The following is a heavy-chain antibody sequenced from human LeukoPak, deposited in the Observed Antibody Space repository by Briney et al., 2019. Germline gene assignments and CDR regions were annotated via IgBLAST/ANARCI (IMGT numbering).Heavy chain of an antibody. Sequence: SETLSLTCTVSGGSITSDSYYWSWVRQPAGKGLEWIGRIYTSGNTNYNPSPRSRITISIDTSKNHFSMKLSSVTAADTAVYFCARKYDTWGPGILVTVSS. CDR1: GGSITSDSYY. D-gene: IGHD3-9*01. CDR3: ARKYDT. CDR2: IYTSGNT. V-gene: IGHV4-61*02. J-gene: IGHJ4*02.